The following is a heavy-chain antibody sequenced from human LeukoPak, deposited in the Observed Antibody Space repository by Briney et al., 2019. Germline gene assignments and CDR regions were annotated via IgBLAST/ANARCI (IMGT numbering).Heavy chain of an antibody. CDR3: ARQDYYDSSGHNWFDP. J-gene: IGHJ5*02. CDR2: IIHSGST. V-gene: IGHV4-34*12. CDR1: GGSFSGYY. Sequence: PSETLSLTCAVYGGSFSGYYWSWIRQPPGKGLEWIGEIIHSGSTNYNPSLKSRVTVSVDTSKNQFSLKLSSVTAADTAVYYCARQDYYDSSGHNWFDPWGQGTLVTVS. D-gene: IGHD3-22*01.